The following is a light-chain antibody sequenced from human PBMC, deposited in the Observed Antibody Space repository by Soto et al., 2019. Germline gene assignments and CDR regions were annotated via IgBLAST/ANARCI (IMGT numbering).Light chain of an antibody. CDR2: GAS. J-gene: IGKJ4*01. V-gene: IGKV3-15*01. Sequence: EIVMTQSPATLSVSPGEGATLSCRASQSVSSNLAWYQHKPGQSPRLLIYGASTRATGVTDRFSGSGSGTEFTLTISSLQSEDFAVYYCQQYNNWPSALTFGGGTKVEIK. CDR1: QSVSSN. CDR3: QQYNNWPSALT.